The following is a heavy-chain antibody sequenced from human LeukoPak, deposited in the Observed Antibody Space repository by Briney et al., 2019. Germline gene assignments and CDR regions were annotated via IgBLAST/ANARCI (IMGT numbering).Heavy chain of an antibody. CDR3: AKQREGISWSPDY. Sequence: GGSLRLSCAASGLTFTSYGMHWVRQAPGKGLEWVAVISYDGSDKLYADSLKGRFTISRDNSKSTLYLQMNSLRADDTAVYYCAKQREGISWSPDYWGQGTLVTVSS. V-gene: IGHV3-30*18. CDR2: ISYDGSDK. J-gene: IGHJ4*02. CDR1: GLTFTSYG. D-gene: IGHD6-13*01.